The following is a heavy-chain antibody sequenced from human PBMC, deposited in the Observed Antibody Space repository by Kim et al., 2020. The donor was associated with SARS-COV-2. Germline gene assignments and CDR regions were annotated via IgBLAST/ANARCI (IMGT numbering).Heavy chain of an antibody. CDR2: IYYSGST. CDR3: AREPPQSGWELLAFDI. CDR1: GGSISSYY. Sequence: SETLSLTCTVSGGSISSYYWSWIRQPPGKGLEWIGYIYYSGSTNYNPSLKSRVTISVDTSKNQFSLKLSSVTAADTAVYYCAREPPQSGWELLAFDIWGQGTMVTVSS. V-gene: IGHV4-59*01. J-gene: IGHJ3*02. D-gene: IGHD1-26*01.